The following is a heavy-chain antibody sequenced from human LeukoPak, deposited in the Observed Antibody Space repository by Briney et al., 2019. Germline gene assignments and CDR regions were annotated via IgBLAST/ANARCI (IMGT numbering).Heavy chain of an antibody. Sequence: GGSLRLSCAASGLNLSNHWMSWVRQAPGKGLEWVANIKEDGNEKYYVDSVKGRFTISRDNAKKSLYLQMNSLRAEDTAVYYCARDRSRFYYWGQGTPVTVSS. J-gene: IGHJ4*02. CDR3: ARDRSRFYY. D-gene: IGHD2-2*01. CDR2: IKEDGNEK. CDR1: GLNLSNHW. V-gene: IGHV3-7*01.